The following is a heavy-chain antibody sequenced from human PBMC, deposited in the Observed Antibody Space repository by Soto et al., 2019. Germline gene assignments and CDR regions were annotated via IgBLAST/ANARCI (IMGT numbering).Heavy chain of an antibody. J-gene: IGHJ3*02. CDR2: IKSKTDGGTT. CDR1: GFTFSNAW. D-gene: IGHD2-8*01. V-gene: IGHV3-15*01. CDR3: TTDPSSLMVYGEKDAFDI. Sequence: PGGSLRLSCAASGFTFSNAWMSWVRQAPGKGLEWVGRIKSKTDGGTTDYAAPVKGRFTISRDDSKNTLYLQMNSLETEDIAVYYCTTDPSSLMVYGEKDAFDIWGQGTMVTVSS.